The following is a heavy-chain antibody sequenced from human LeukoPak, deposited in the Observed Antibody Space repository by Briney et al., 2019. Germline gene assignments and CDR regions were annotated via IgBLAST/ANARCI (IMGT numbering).Heavy chain of an antibody. J-gene: IGHJ6*02. CDR2: IIPIFGTA. Sequence: SVKVSCKASGGTFSSYAISWVRQAPGQGLEWMGGIIPIFGTANYAQKFQGRVTITADESTSTAYMELSSLRSEDTAVYYCARGSEDAYDFWSGHMDVWGQGTTVTVSS. D-gene: IGHD3-3*01. V-gene: IGHV1-69*13. CDR3: ARGSEDAYDFWSGHMDV. CDR1: GGTFSSYA.